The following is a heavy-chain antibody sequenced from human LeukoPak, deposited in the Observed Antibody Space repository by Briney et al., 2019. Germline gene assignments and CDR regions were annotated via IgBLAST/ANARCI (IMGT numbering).Heavy chain of an antibody. D-gene: IGHD3-22*01. CDR1: GGSLSSYY. CDR2: IYYSGST. Sequence: SETLSLTCTVSGGSLSSYYWSWIRQPPGKGLEWIGYIYYSGSTNYNPSLKSRVTISVDTSKNQFSLKLSSVTAADTAVYYCAREAAKAYYYDSSGYNDAFDIWGQGTMVTVSS. J-gene: IGHJ3*02. CDR3: AREAAKAYYYDSSGYNDAFDI. V-gene: IGHV4-59*01.